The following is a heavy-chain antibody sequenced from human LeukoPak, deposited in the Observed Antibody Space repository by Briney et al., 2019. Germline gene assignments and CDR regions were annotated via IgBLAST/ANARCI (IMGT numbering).Heavy chain of an antibody. CDR3: ASGYSYGYNALDY. CDR2: INHSGST. D-gene: IGHD5-18*01. CDR1: GGSFSGYY. V-gene: IGHV4-34*01. J-gene: IGHJ4*02. Sequence: KPSETLSLTCAVYGGSFSGYYWNWIRQPPGKGLEWIGEINHSGSTNYNPSLKSRVTISVDTSKNQFSLKLSSVTAADTAVYYCASGYSYGYNALDYWGQGTLVTVPS.